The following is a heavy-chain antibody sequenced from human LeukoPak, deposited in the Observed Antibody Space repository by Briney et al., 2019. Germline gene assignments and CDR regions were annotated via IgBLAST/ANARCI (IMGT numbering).Heavy chain of an antibody. D-gene: IGHD2-15*01. CDR3: ARTYCSGGSCYSGSYWYFDL. V-gene: IGHV4-59*01. Sequence: PSETLSLTCTVSGGSISSYSWSWIRQAPEKGLEWIGYIYYSGSTSYNPSLKSRVTISVYTSKNQFSLKLNSVTAADTAVYYCARTYCSGGSCYSGSYWYFDLWGRGTLVTVSS. CDR1: GGSISSYS. CDR2: IYYSGST. J-gene: IGHJ2*01.